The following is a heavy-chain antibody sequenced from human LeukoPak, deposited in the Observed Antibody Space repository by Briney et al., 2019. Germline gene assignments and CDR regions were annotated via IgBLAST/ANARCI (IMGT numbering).Heavy chain of an antibody. J-gene: IGHJ4*02. CDR2: ISGSGGST. Sequence: PGGSLRLSCAASGFTFSSYAMSWVRQAPRKGLEWVSAISGSGGSTYYADSVKGRFTISRDNSKNTLYLQMNSLRAEDTAVYYCAKARVLSRTSCPVDYWGQGTLVTVSS. D-gene: IGHD2-2*01. CDR1: GFTFSSYA. CDR3: AKARVLSRTSCPVDY. V-gene: IGHV3-23*01.